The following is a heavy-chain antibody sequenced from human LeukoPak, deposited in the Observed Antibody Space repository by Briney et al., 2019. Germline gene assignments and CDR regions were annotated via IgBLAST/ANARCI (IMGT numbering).Heavy chain of an antibody. CDR2: ISAYNSNT. D-gene: IGHD3-10*01. V-gene: IGHV1-18*01. CDR1: GYTFTIYG. CDR3: ARLEAAGGFGYYFDY. Sequence: ASVTVSFKASGYTFTIYGISWVRQAPGQGREWMGWISAYNSNTNYAQKLQGRVTMTTDTSTSTAYMELRSLRSDDTAVYYCARLEAAGGFGYYFDYWGQGTLVTVSS. J-gene: IGHJ4*02.